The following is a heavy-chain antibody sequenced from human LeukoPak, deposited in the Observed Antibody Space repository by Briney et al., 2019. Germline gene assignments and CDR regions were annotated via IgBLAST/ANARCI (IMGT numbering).Heavy chain of an antibody. V-gene: IGHV4-59*08. D-gene: IGHD4-17*01. CDR3: ARGGTTKVTPMDF. J-gene: IGHJ4*02. CDR2: IFYSGTA. Sequence: SETLSLTCTVSGGSIRSYYWSWIRQPPGKGLEWIGYIFYSGTANYNPSLKSRVTISVDTSKNQVSLTVTSVTAADTAMYYCARGGTTKVTPMDFWGRGTLVTVSS. CDR1: GGSIRSYY.